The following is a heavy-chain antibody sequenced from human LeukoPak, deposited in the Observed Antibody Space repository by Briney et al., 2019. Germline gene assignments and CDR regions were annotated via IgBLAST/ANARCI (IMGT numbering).Heavy chain of an antibody. D-gene: IGHD3-9*01. CDR1: GFTFSSYA. V-gene: IGHV3-23*01. CDR2: ISGSGGST. CDR3: AKGYDILTGYYNGPADY. J-gene: IGHJ4*02. Sequence: GSLRLSCAASGFTFSSYAMSCVRQAPGKGLEWVSAISGSGGSTYYADSVKGRFTISRDNSKNTLYLQMNSLRAEDTAVYYCAKGYDILTGYYNGPADYWGQGTLVTVSS.